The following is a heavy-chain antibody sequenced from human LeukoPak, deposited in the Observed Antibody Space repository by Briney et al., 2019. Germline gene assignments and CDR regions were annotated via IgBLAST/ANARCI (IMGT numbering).Heavy chain of an antibody. J-gene: IGHJ4*02. CDR2: ISGSGGDT. Sequence: PGGSLRLSCAASGFTFSSYAMSWVRQAPGKGLEWVSAISGSGGDTYYADSVKGRFTISRDNSKNTLYLQMNSLRAEDTAIYYCAKPYNFWSGHWYYWGQGTLATVSS. D-gene: IGHD3-3*01. CDR1: GFTFSSYA. V-gene: IGHV3-23*01. CDR3: AKPYNFWSGHWYY.